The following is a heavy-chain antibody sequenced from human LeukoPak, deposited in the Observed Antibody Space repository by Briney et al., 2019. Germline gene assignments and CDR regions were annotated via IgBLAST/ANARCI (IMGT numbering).Heavy chain of an antibody. V-gene: IGHV1-3*01. D-gene: IGHD4-17*01. CDR1: GYTFTSYA. J-gene: IGHJ6*02. Sequence: ASVKVSCKASGYTFTSYAMHWVRQAPGQRLEWMGWINAGNGNTKYSRKFRGRVTITRDTSASTAYMELSSLRSEDTAVYYCARDVPTTVTTWYYYYGMDVWGQGTTVTVSS. CDR2: INAGNGNT. CDR3: ARDVPTTVTTWYYYYGMDV.